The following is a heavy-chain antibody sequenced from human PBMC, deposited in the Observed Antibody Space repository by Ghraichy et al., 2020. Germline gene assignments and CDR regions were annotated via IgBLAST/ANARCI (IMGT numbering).Heavy chain of an antibody. CDR2: IYYSGST. CDR1: GGSITSGGYY. Sequence: SETLSLTCTVSGGSITSGGYYWSWIRQHPGKGLEWIGYIYYSGSTHYNPSLKSRVTISVDTSKNQFSLKLSSVTAADTAVYYCARDPRSNYYDSSDPTRWYFDLWGRGTLVTVSS. D-gene: IGHD3-22*01. J-gene: IGHJ2*01. V-gene: IGHV4-31*03. CDR3: ARDPRSNYYDSSDPTRWYFDL.